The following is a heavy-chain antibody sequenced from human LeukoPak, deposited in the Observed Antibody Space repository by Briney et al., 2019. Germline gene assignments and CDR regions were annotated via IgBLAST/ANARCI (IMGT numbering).Heavy chain of an antibody. J-gene: IGHJ4*02. CDR1: GFTFSNYV. D-gene: IGHD2-2*03. CDR3: ARDTPGYCSSTSCYAGRKFDY. Sequence: GGSLRLSCAASGFTFSNYVMSWVRQAPGKGLEWVSSISSSSSYIYYADSVKGRFTISRDNAKNSLYLQMNSLRAEDTAVYYCARDTPGYCSSTSCYAGRKFDYWGQGTLVTVSS. V-gene: IGHV3-21*01. CDR2: ISSSSSYI.